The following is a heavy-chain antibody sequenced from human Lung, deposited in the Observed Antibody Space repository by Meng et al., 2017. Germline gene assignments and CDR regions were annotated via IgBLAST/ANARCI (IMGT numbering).Heavy chain of an antibody. J-gene: IGHJ2*01. V-gene: IGHV4-30-4*01. CDR1: GGSISSSNYY. CDR3: ARGQKGYFDL. CDR2: IYNSGST. Sequence: QWHVQESCPGLVKPSQTRSLPCTVSGGSISSSNYYWSWIRQPPGKGLEWSGHIYNSGSTYYNPSLKSRITISVDTSKNQFSLKLSSVTAADTAVYYCARGQKGYFDLWGRGTLVTVSS.